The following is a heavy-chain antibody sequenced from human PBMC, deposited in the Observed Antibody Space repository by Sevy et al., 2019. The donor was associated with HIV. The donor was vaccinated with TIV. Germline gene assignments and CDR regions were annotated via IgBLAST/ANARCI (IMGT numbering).Heavy chain of an antibody. J-gene: IGHJ2*01. D-gene: IGHD6-19*01. CDR3: ARSVAALDFWYFDL. V-gene: IGHV6-1*01. CDR1: GHSVSSNNAA. Sequence: SQTLSLTCAISGHSVSSNNAAWNWIRQSPSRGLEWLGRTYYKSKWYSHYAVSVKSRMTINPDTSKNQFSLQLNSVTPEDTAVYYCARSVAALDFWYFDLWGRGTLVTVSS. CDR2: TYYKSKWYS.